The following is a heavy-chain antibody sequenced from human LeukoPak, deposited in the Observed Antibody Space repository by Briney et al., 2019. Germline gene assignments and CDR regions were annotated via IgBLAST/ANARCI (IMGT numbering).Heavy chain of an antibody. D-gene: IGHD1-26*01. Sequence: ASVKVSCKASGYTFTYYAIHWVRQAPEQRLEWMGWINAGNGNRKYSQKFQGRVTITRDTSASPAYMELSSLTSEDTAVYYCATPGGGTYYFDDWGQGTLVTVSS. CDR3: ATPGGGTYYFDD. CDR2: INAGNGNR. J-gene: IGHJ4*02. V-gene: IGHV1-3*01. CDR1: GYTFTYYA.